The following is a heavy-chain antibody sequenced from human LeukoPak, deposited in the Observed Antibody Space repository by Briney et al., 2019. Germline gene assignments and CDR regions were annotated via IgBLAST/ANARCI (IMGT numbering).Heavy chain of an antibody. CDR2: ISSSGSTI. CDR3: ARDSDILTGYGDFDY. D-gene: IGHD3-9*01. Sequence: GGSLRLSCAASGFTFSSYSMNWVRQAPGKGLEWVSYISSSGSTIYYADSVKGRFTISRDNAKNSLYLQMNSLRAEDTAVYYCARDSDILTGYGDFDYWGQGTLVTVSS. V-gene: IGHV3-48*04. CDR1: GFTFSSYS. J-gene: IGHJ4*02.